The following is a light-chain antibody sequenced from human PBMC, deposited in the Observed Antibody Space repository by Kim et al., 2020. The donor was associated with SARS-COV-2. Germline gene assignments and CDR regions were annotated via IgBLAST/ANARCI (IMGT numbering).Light chain of an antibody. CDR2: YDS. V-gene: IGLV3-21*04. CDR3: QVWDSSSDRV. J-gene: IGLJ3*02. CDR1: NIGSKS. Sequence: VAPGKTARITCGGNNIGSKSVHWYQQKPGQAPVLVIYYDSDRPSGIPERFSGSNSGDTATLTISRVEAGDEADCYCQVWDSSSDRVFGGGTQLTVL.